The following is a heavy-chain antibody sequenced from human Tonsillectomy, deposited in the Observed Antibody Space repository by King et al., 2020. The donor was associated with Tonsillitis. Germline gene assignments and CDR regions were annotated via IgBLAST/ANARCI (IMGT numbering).Heavy chain of an antibody. J-gene: IGHJ4*02. V-gene: IGHV3-43*01. CDR3: AKMGTLRGGDY. Sequence: VQLVESGGVVVQPGGSLRLSCAASGFTFDDYTMHWVRQAPGKGLEWFSLISWDGGSTYYADSVKGRFTISRDNSKNSLYLQMNSLRTEDTALYYCAKMGTLRGGDYWGQGTLVTVSS. CDR2: ISWDGGST. D-gene: IGHD3-16*01. CDR1: GFTFDDYT.